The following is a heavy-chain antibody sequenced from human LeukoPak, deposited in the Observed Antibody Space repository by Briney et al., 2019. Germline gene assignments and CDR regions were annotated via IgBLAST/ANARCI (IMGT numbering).Heavy chain of an antibody. CDR1: GFTFSSYG. V-gene: IGHV3-30*18. J-gene: IGHJ6*02. CDR3: AKECIAVAGTPIYYYYGMDV. Sequence: GGSLRLSCVASGFTFSSYGMHWVRQAPGKGLEWVAVISYDGSNKYYADSVKGRFTISRDNSKNTLYLQMNSLRAEDTAVYYCAKECIAVAGTPIYYYYGMDVWGQGTTVTVSS. D-gene: IGHD6-19*01. CDR2: ISYDGSNK.